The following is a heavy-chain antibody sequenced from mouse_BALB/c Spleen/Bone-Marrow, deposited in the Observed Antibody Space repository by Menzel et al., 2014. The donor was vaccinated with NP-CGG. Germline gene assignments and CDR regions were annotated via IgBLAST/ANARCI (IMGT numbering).Heavy chain of an antibody. Sequence: EVQGVESGGGLVQPGDSLRLSCATSGFTFTDYYMNWVRQPPGKALEWLGFIRNKANGYTTEYSASVKGRFTISRDNSQSILYLQMNTLRAEDSATYYCARDRGSTYFDYWGQGTTLTVSS. CDR3: ARDRGSTYFDY. V-gene: IGHV7-3*02. CDR2: IRNKANGYTT. J-gene: IGHJ2*01. CDR1: GFTFTDYY.